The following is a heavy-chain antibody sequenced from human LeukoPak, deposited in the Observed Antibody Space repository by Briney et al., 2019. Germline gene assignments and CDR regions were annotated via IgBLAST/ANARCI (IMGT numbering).Heavy chain of an antibody. Sequence: GRSLRLSCAASGFTFSSYAMHWVRQAPGKGLEWVAVISYDGSNKYYADSVKGRFTISRDNSKNTLYLQMNSLRAEDTAVYYCARAQYGHNWIIDYWGQGTLVTVSS. CDR2: ISYDGSNK. CDR3: ARAQYGHNWIIDY. J-gene: IGHJ4*02. D-gene: IGHD1-20*01. CDR1: GFTFSSYA. V-gene: IGHV3-30*04.